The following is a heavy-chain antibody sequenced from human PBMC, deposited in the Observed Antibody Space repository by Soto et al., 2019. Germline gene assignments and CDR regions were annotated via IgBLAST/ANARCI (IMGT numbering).Heavy chain of an antibody. CDR3: ARTDSGYPLFDY. V-gene: IGHV4-31*03. D-gene: IGHD5-12*01. CDR1: GGSISSGGYY. J-gene: IGHJ4*02. Sequence: QVQLQESGPGLVKPSQTLSLTCTVSGGSISSGGYYWSWIRQRPGKGLEWIGYIYYSGSTYYNPSLKSRVTISVDTSKNQFSLKLSSVTAADTAVYYCARTDSGYPLFDYWGQGTLVTVSS. CDR2: IYYSGST.